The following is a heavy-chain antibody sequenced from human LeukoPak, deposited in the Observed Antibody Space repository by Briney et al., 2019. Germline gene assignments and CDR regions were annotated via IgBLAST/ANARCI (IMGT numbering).Heavy chain of an antibody. Sequence: GGSLRLSCAASGFTFSSYAMSWVRQAPGKGLEWVSVISGLGGSTYYADSVEGRFAISRDNSKNTLWLQMNSLRADDTAIYYCARDVEARISAAGTFDYWGQGSLVTVSS. CDR1: GFTFSSYA. CDR2: ISGLGGST. V-gene: IGHV3-23*01. J-gene: IGHJ4*02. CDR3: ARDVEARISAAGTFDY. D-gene: IGHD6-13*01.